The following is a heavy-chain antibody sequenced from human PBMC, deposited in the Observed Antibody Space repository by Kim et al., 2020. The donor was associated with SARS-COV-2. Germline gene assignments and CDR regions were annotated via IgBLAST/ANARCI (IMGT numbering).Heavy chain of an antibody. D-gene: IGHD6-19*01. CDR2: INHSGST. V-gene: IGHV4-34*01. J-gene: IGHJ3*02. CDR1: GGSFSGYY. Sequence: SETLSLTCAVYGGSFSGYYWSWIRQPPGKGLEWIGEINHSGSTNYNPSLKSRVTISVDTSKNQFSLKLSSVTAADTAVYYCARAPDYSSGWYVRRKKRNSPADAFDIWGQGTMVTVSS. CDR3: ARAPDYSSGWYVRRKKRNSPADAFDI.